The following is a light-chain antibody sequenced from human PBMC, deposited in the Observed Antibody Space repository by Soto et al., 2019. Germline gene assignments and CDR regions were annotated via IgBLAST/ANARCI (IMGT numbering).Light chain of an antibody. J-gene: IGLJ1*01. Sequence: QSALTQPASVSGSPGQSITISCTGTSSDVGGYNYVSWYQQYPGKAPKLMIYDVSNRPSGVSNRFSGSKSGNTAALIIFGLQAEDEADYYCCSYTSSSTDVFGTGTKVTVL. CDR2: DVS. V-gene: IGLV2-14*01. CDR3: CSYTSSSTDV. CDR1: SSDVGGYNY.